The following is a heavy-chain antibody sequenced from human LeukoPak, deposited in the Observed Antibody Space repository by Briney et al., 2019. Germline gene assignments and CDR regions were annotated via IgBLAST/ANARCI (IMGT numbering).Heavy chain of an antibody. D-gene: IGHD5-18*01. CDR2: ISGSGGST. CDR1: GFTFSSYA. Sequence: GGSLRLSCAASGFTFSSYAMSWVRQAPGKGLEWVSTISGSGGSTYYADSVKGRFTISRDNSKNTLYLQMNSLRAEDTAVYYCAKERTAMVLNPYDYWGQGTLVTVSS. V-gene: IGHV3-23*01. CDR3: AKERTAMVLNPYDY. J-gene: IGHJ4*02.